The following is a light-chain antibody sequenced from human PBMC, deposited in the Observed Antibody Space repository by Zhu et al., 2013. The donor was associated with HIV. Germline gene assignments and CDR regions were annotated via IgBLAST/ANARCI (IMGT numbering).Light chain of an antibody. CDR1: ESVGNY. V-gene: IGKV3-15*01. CDR3: LQYNNWPPIT. J-gene: IGKJ5*01. CDR2: DTS. Sequence: EIVLTQSPGTLSLSPGEGATLSCRASESVGNYLAWYQHKPGQAPRLLMYDTSTRATGIPAKFSGSGSGTQFTLTISSLQSEDFAVYFCLQYNNWPPITFGQGTRLE.